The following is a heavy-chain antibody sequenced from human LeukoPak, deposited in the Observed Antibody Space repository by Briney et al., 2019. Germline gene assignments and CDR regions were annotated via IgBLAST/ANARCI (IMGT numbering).Heavy chain of an antibody. CDR3: ARGGTIPSDY. J-gene: IGHJ4*02. CDR2: IKLDGSDK. V-gene: IGHV3-7*01. CDR1: GFTFSSYW. Sequence: PGGSLRLSCAACGFTFSSYWMTWVRQAPGKGLEWVANIKLDGSDKYYVDSVKGRFTISRDNAKNSLYLQMNSLRAEDTAVYYCARGGTIPSDYWGRGTLVTVSS. D-gene: IGHD2-15*01.